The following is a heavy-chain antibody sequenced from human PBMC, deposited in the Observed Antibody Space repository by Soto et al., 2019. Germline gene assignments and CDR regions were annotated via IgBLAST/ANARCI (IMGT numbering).Heavy chain of an antibody. Sequence: GGSLRLSCEASGFTFSNYGMHWVRQAPGKGLEWVAVIWYDGSNKYYADSVKGRFTISRDNSKNTLSLQMNSLRAEDTAVYYCASAVTAMGSFDYWGQGTLVTVSS. V-gene: IGHV3-33*01. CDR2: IWYDGSNK. CDR1: GFTFSNYG. J-gene: IGHJ4*02. D-gene: IGHD2-2*01. CDR3: ASAVTAMGSFDY.